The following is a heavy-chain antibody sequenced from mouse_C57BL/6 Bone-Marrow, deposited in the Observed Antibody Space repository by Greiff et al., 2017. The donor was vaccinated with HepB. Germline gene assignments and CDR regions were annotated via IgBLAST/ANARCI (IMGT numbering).Heavy chain of an antibody. D-gene: IGHD1-2*01. CDR2: VDPYNGGT. CDR1: GFTFTDYY. Sequence: VQLQQSGPVLVKPGPSVKISCKASGFTFTDYYMHWVKQRHGKSLEWIGLVDPYNGGTSYNQKFKGTATLTVDTSSSTAYMELNSLTSEDSAVYYCARWGYYGPRDYFDYWGQGTTLTISS. J-gene: IGHJ2*01. V-gene: IGHV1-36*01. CDR3: ARWGYYGPRDYFDY.